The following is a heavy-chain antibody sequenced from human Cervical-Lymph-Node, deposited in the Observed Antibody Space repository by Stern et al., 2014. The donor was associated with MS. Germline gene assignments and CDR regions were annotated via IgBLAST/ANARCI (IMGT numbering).Heavy chain of an antibody. CDR2: LSVGGSNR. V-gene: IGHV3-30*03. CDR3: LGVGDAMHV. Sequence: GQLVESGGGVVQPGRSLRLSCAVSGFSLNSLGMHWVRQAPGKGLEGGAVLSVGGSNRRYGASVEGRFRLSRDLSNNTLYLQMSSLRLEDTAVYYCLGVGDAMHVWGQGTTVIVSS. J-gene: IGHJ6*02. CDR1: GFSLNSLG.